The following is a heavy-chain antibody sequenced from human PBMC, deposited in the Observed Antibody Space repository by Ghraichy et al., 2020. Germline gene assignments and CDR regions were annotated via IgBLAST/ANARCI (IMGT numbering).Heavy chain of an antibody. CDR2: INHSGST. V-gene: IGHV4-34*01. Sequence: SETLSLTCAVYGGSFSGYYWSWIRQPPGKGLEWIGEINHSGSTNYNPSLKSRVTISVDTSKNQFSLKLSSVTAADTAVYYCARGGRYCSSTSCSARRGTNWFDPWGQGTLVTV. D-gene: IGHD2-2*01. CDR1: GGSFSGYY. CDR3: ARGGRYCSSTSCSARRGTNWFDP. J-gene: IGHJ5*02.